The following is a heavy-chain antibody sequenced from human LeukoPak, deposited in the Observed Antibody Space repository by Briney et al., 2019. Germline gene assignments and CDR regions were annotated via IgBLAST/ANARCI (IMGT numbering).Heavy chain of an antibody. V-gene: IGHV4-59*12. J-gene: IGHJ6*03. CDR3: ARVVVFGVVSSDYYYYYMDV. Sequence: PGGSLRLSCAASGFTFSSYAMSWIRQPPGKGLEWIGYIYYSGSTNYNPSLKSRVTISVDTSKNQFSLKLSSVTAADTAVYYCARVVVFGVVSSDYYYYYMDVWGKGTTVTVSS. CDR2: IYYSGST. CDR1: GFTFSSYA. D-gene: IGHD3-3*01.